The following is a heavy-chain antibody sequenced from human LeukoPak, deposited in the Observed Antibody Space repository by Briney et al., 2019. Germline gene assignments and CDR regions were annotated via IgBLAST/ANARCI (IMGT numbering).Heavy chain of an antibody. CDR2: SIPIFGTA. V-gene: IGHV1-69*13. Sequence: SVKVSCKASGGTFSSYAISWVRQAPGQGLEWMGGSIPIFGTANYAQKFQGRVTITADESTSTAYMELSSLRSEDTAVYYCARDRYYYDSSGYSGRGCWFDPWGQGTLVTVSS. CDR1: GGTFSSYA. D-gene: IGHD3-22*01. J-gene: IGHJ5*02. CDR3: ARDRYYYDSSGYSGRGCWFDP.